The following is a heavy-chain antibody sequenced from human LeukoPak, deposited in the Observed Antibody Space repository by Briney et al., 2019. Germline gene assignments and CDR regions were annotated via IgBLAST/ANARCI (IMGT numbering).Heavy chain of an antibody. V-gene: IGHV3-64D*06. CDR3: VRKGSGYYLDY. D-gene: IGHD6-19*01. CDR1: GFTFSSYA. Sequence: GGSLRLSCSASGFTFSSYAMHWVRQAPGKGPEYLSAISTTGGSTYYTDSAKGRFTMSRDNSKDTLHLQMTSLRGDDTALYYCVRKGSGYYLDYWGQGTLVTVSS. CDR2: ISTTGGST. J-gene: IGHJ4*02.